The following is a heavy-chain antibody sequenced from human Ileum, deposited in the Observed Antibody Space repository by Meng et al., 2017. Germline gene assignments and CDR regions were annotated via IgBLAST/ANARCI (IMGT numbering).Heavy chain of an antibody. D-gene: IGHD3-9*01. CDR2: INTGNGDA. V-gene: IGHV1-3*04. J-gene: IGHJ4*02. CDR3: ARGHQNYDILTGSY. Sequence: QVQLVQSGAAVKKPGASVKVSCKASGYTFTRYAMHWVRQAPGQRLEWMGWINTGNGDAKYSQRFQGRVTITRDTSASTVYMELSSLRSEDTTVYYCARGHQNYDILTGSYWGQGTLVTSPQ. CDR1: GYTFTRYA.